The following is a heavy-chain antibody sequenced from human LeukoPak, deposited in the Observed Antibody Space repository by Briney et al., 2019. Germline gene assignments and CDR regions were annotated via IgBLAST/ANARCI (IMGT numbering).Heavy chain of an antibody. Sequence: PSETLSLTCTVSGGSISSYYWSWIRQPPGKGLEWIGYIYYSGSTNYNPSLKSRVTISVDTSKNQFSLKLSSVTAADTAVYYCARDRFEYNSFFDYWGQGTLVTVSS. CDR3: ARDRFEYNSFFDY. CDR1: GGSISSYY. D-gene: IGHD6-6*01. J-gene: IGHJ4*02. V-gene: IGHV4-59*01. CDR2: IYYSGST.